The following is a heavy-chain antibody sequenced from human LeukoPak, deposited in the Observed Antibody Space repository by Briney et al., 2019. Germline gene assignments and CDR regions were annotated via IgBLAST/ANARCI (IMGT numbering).Heavy chain of an antibody. D-gene: IGHD2-15*01. CDR1: GLAFSAYK. CDR3: VVGGSPGY. CDR2: ISTDGYTT. Sequence: GGSLRPSCAASGLAFSAYKMHWVRHAPRKGLVWVSRISTDGYTTDYADFVQGRFPASRDNTKNTWSLEMNSLRAEDTAVYYCVVGGSPGYWGQGTLVTVSS. V-gene: IGHV3-74*01. J-gene: IGHJ4*02.